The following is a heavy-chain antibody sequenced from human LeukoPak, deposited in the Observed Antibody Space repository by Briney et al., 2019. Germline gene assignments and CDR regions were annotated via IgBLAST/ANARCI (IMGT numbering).Heavy chain of an antibody. CDR3: ASGGFDTAMAADWFDP. J-gene: IGHJ5*02. V-gene: IGHV4-4*07. CDR1: GGSISSYY. D-gene: IGHD5-18*01. CDR2: IYTSGST. Sequence: PSETLSFTCTVSGGSISSYYWSWIRQPAGKGLEWIGRIYTSGSTNYNPSLKSRVTMSVDTSKNQFSLKLSSVTAADTAVYYCASGGFDTAMAADWFDPWGQGTLVTVSS.